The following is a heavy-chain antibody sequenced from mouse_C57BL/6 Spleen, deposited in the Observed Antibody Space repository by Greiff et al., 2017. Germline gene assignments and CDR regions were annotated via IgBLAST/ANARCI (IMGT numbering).Heavy chain of an antibody. Sequence: QVTLKESGPGILQPSQTLSLTCSFSGFSLSTSGMGVSRSRQPPGKGLEWLAHIYWDDDKRYNPSLKSRLTISKDTSRNHVFLNITSVDTAATATYDCARSTMVTPFAYWGQGTLVTVSA. CDR1: GFSLSTSGMG. CDR3: ARSTMVTPFAY. V-gene: IGHV8-12*01. J-gene: IGHJ3*01. D-gene: IGHD2-2*01. CDR2: IYWDDDK.